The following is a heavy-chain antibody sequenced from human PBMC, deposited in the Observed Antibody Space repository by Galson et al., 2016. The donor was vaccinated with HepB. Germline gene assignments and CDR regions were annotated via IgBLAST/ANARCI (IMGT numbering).Heavy chain of an antibody. CDR3: ASSRSVEKVMDPQNPFDC. D-gene: IGHD5-18*01. V-gene: IGHV4-39*01. CDR2: MYYRGTT. CDR1: GASISSRNYY. J-gene: IGHJ4*02. Sequence: SETLSLTCSVSGASISSRNYYWGWIRQPPEKGLEWIVSMYYRGTTNSNPLLQSRVTISDDTSENQFSLRLNSVTAADTSVYYCASSRSVEKVMDPQNPFDCWGQGIMVTGSS.